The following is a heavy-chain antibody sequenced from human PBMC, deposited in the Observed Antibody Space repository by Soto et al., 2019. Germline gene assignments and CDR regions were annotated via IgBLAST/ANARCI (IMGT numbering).Heavy chain of an antibody. Sequence: QVQLVESGGGVVQPGRSLRLSCAASGFTFSSYGMHWVRQAPGKGLEWVAGIWYDGSNKYYADSVKGRFTISRDNSKNTLYLQMNSLRAEDTAVYYCARGVDQWLTTSFDYWGQGTLVTVSS. J-gene: IGHJ4*02. CDR2: IWYDGSNK. V-gene: IGHV3-33*01. CDR1: GFTFSSYG. CDR3: ARGVDQWLTTSFDY. D-gene: IGHD6-19*01.